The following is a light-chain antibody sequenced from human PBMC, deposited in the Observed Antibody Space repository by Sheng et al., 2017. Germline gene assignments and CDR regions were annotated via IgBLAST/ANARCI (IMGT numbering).Light chain of an antibody. J-gene: IGLJ3*02. V-gene: IGLV4-69*01. CDR1: SGHITYA. CDR3: QTWGTGIRV. Sequence: QLVVTQAPSASASLGASVKITCTLSSGHITYAIAWHQQQPEKGPRFLMKLNSDGSHNKGDGISDRFSGSSSGAERYLTISSVQSEDEADYYCQTWGTGIRVFGGGTKLTVL. CDR2: LNSDGSH.